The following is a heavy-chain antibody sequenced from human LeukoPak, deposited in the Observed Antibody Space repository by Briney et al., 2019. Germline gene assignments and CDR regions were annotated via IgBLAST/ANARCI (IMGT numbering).Heavy chain of an antibody. J-gene: IGHJ4*02. CDR3: ARGVTFGGVIVGEFDY. CDR2: ISYDGSNK. V-gene: IGHV3-30*01. D-gene: IGHD3-16*02. Sequence: GRSLRLSCAASGFTFSSYAMHWVRQAPGKGLEWVAVISYDGSNKYYADSVKGRFTISRDNSKNTLYLQMNSLRAEDTAAYYCARGVTFGGVIVGEFDYWGQGTLVTVSS. CDR1: GFTFSSYA.